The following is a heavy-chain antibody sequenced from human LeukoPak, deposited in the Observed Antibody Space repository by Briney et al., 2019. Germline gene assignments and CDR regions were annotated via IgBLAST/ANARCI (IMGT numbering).Heavy chain of an antibody. Sequence: PGGSLRLSCAASGFTFSSYAMHWVRQAPGKGLEWVAVISYDGSNKYYADSVKGRFTISRDNSKNTLYLQMNSLRAEDTAVYYCARELVGAPAWFDPWGQGTLDTVSS. CDR3: ARELVGAPAWFDP. J-gene: IGHJ5*02. D-gene: IGHD1-26*01. CDR1: GFTFSSYA. V-gene: IGHV3-30-3*01. CDR2: ISYDGSNK.